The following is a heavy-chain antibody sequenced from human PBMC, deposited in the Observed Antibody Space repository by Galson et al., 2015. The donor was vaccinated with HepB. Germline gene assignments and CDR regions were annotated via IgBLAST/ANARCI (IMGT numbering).Heavy chain of an antibody. D-gene: IGHD6-19*01. V-gene: IGHV1-3*01. CDR1: GYTFTSYA. CDR2: INAGNGNT. CDR3: ARGSIVAVAGDAWVDP. Sequence: SVKVSCKASGYTFTSYAMHWVRQAPGQRLEWMGWINAGNGNTKYSQKFQGRVTITRDTSASTAYMELSSLRSEDTAVYYCARGSIVAVAGDAWVDPWGQGTLVTVSS. J-gene: IGHJ5*02.